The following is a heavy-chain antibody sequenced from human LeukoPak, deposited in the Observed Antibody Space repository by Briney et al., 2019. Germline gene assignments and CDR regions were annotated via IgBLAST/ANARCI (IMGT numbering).Heavy chain of an antibody. CDR3: AAYSSGYYYFGF. CDR1: GGSISSSSYY. Sequence: SETLSLTCTVSGGSISSSSYYWGWIRQPPGKGLEWIGSIYYSGSTYYNPSLKSRVTLSVDTSKNQFSLKLSSVTAADTAVYYCAAYSSGYYYFGFWGQGTLVTVSS. V-gene: IGHV4-39*01. J-gene: IGHJ4*02. D-gene: IGHD3-22*01. CDR2: IYYSGST.